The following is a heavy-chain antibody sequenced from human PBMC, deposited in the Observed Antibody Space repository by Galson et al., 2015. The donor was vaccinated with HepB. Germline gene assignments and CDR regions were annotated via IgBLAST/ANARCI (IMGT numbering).Heavy chain of an antibody. Sequence: SVKVSCKASGYTFTGYYMHWVRQAPGQGLEWVGWINPNSGGTNYAQKFQGRVTMTRDTSISTAYMELSRLRSDDTAVFYCARPLWFGELYAFDIWGQGTMVTVSS. V-gene: IGHV1-2*02. J-gene: IGHJ3*02. D-gene: IGHD3-10*01. CDR2: INPNSGGT. CDR1: GYTFTGYY. CDR3: ARPLWFGELYAFDI.